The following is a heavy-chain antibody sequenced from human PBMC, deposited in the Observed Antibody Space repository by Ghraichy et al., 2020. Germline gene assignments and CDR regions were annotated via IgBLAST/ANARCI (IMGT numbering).Heavy chain of an antibody. V-gene: IGHV3-33*01. CDR1: GFAFSSHG. D-gene: IGHD1-26*01. J-gene: IGHJ4*02. Sequence: GESLNISCAASGFAFSSHGLHWVRQAPGKGLEWVAAIWFDGRTKYYADSVKGRFTISRDNFKYTMYLEMNSLRVEDTALYYCARDGGSYNENPDFWGQGTLVNVSS. CDR2: IWFDGRTK. CDR3: ARDGGSYNENPDF.